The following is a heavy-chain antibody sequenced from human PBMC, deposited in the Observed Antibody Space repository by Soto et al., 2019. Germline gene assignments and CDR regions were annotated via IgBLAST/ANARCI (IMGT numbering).Heavy chain of an antibody. Sequence: GGSLRLSCAASGFTFSSYSMNWVRQAPGKGLEWVSSISSSSSYIYYADSVKGRFTISRDNAKNSLYLQMNSLRAEDTAVYYCARDRPDPRYIAVAGFDPWGQGTLVTVSS. CDR1: GFTFSSYS. CDR3: ARDRPDPRYIAVAGFDP. V-gene: IGHV3-21*01. D-gene: IGHD6-19*01. J-gene: IGHJ5*02. CDR2: ISSSSSYI.